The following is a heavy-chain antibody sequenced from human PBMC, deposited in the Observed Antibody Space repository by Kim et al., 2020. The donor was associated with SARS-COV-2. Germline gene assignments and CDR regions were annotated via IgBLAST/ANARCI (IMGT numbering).Heavy chain of an antibody. CDR2: ISSSSSYI. CDR3: ARDPDSYYYDSSGYYYVL. Sequence: GGSLRLSCAASGFTFSSYSMNWVRQAPGKGLEWVSSISSSSSYIYYADSVKGRFTISRDNAKNSLYLQMNSLRAEDTAVYYCARDPDSYYYDSSGYYYVLWGQGTLVTVSS. J-gene: IGHJ4*02. V-gene: IGHV3-21*01. D-gene: IGHD3-22*01. CDR1: GFTFSSYS.